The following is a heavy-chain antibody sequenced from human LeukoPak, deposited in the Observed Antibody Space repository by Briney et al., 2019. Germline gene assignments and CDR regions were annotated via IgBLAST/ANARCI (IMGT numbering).Heavy chain of an antibody. Sequence: XGGTFSSYXXXXXRRAXGQGXXXMGRMIPILGIANYAQKFQGRVTITADKSTSTAYMELSSLRSEDTAVYYCARSSSSFRYFDYWGQGTLVTVSS. V-gene: IGHV1-69*04. CDR1: GGTFSSYX. CDR2: MIPILGIA. CDR3: ARSSSSFRYFDY. D-gene: IGHD6-6*01. J-gene: IGHJ4*02.